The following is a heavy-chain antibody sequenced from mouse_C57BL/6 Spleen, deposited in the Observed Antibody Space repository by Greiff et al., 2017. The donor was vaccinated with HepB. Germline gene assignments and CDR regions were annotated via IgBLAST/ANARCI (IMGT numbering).Heavy chain of an antibody. V-gene: IGHV1-64*01. CDR3: ARRLYDYAMDY. D-gene: IGHD2-3*01. J-gene: IGHJ4*01. CDR2: IHPNSGST. CDR1: GYTFTSYW. Sequence: QVQLQHPGAELVKPGASVKLSCKASGYTFTSYWMHWVKQRPGQGLEWIGMIHPNSGSTNYNEKFKSKATLTVDKSSSTAYMQLSSLTSEDSAVYYCARRLYDYAMDYWGQGTSVTVSS.